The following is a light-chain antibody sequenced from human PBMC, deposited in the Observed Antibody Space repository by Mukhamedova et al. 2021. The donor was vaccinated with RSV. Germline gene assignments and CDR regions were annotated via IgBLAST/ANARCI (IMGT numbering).Light chain of an antibody. CDR2: LNSDGSH. CDR3: QTWGTGIPCV. CDR1: SGHSSYA. V-gene: IGLV4-69*01. Sequence: TCTLSSGHSSYAIAWHQQQPEKGPRYLMKLNSDGSHSKGDGIPDRFSGSSSGAERYLTISSLQSEDEADYYCQTWGTGIPCVFGGG. J-gene: IGLJ3*02.